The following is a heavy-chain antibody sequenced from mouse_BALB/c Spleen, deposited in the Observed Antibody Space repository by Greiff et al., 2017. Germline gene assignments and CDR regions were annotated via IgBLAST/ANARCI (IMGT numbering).Heavy chain of an antibody. CDR1: GFTFSSYA. CDR3: ARESDDYGAMDY. V-gene: IGHV5-9-4*01. D-gene: IGHD2-4*01. CDR2: ISSGGSYT. J-gene: IGHJ4*01. Sequence: EVQRVESGGGLVKPGGSLKLSCAASGFTFSSYAMSWVRQSPEKRLEWVAEISSGGSYTYYPDTVTGRFTISRDNAKNTLYLEMSSLRSEDTAMYYCARESDDYGAMDYWGRGTSVTVSS.